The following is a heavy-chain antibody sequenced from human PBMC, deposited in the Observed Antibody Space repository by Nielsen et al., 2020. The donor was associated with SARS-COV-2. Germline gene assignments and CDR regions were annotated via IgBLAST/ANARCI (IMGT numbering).Heavy chain of an antibody. V-gene: IGHV3-9*01. CDR1: GFTFDDFA. D-gene: IGHD2-2*01. J-gene: IGHJ4*02. Sequence: SLKISCAASGFTFDDFAMHWVRQAPGKGLEWVSGILWNSRTIDYVDSVKGRFTISRDNAKNSLYLQMNSLRAEDTALYYCAKESKGSSDAPNWGQGTLVTVSS. CDR3: AKESKGSSDAPN. CDR2: ILWNSRTI.